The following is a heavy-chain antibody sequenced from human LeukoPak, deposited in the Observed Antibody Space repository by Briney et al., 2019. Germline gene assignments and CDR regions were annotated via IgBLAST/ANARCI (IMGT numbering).Heavy chain of an antibody. D-gene: IGHD3-22*01. CDR3: ARGGRAYYYDSSGQRNWFDP. J-gene: IGHJ5*02. CDR1: GFTFSSYS. V-gene: IGHV3-21*01. Sequence: SGGSLRLSCAASGFTFSSYSMNWVRQAPGKGLEWVSSISSSSSYIYYADSVKGRFTISRDNAKNSLYLQMNSLRAEDTAVYYCARGGRAYYYDSSGQRNWFDPWGQGTLVTVSS. CDR2: ISSSSSYI.